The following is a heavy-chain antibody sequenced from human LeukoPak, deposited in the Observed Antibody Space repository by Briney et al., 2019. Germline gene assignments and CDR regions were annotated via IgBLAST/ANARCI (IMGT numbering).Heavy chain of an antibody. J-gene: IGHJ4*02. CDR3: ARAPFVSSSWTKSYYFDY. CDR1: GGSISSYY. D-gene: IGHD6-13*01. Sequence: SETLSLTCTVSGGSISSYYWSWIRQPPVKGLEWIGYIYYSGSTNYNPSLKSRVTISVDTSKNQFSLKLSSVTAADTAVYYCARAPFVSSSWTKSYYFDYWGQGTLVTVSS. V-gene: IGHV4-59*01. CDR2: IYYSGST.